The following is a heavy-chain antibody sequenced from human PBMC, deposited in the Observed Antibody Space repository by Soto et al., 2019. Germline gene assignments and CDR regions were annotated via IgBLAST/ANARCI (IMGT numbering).Heavy chain of an antibody. CDR2: ISYDGSNK. D-gene: IGHD3-22*01. CDR1: GFTFSSYA. V-gene: IGHV3-30-3*01. Sequence: QVQLVESGGGVVQPGRSLRLSCAASGFTFSSYAMHWVRQAPGKGLEWVAVISYDGSNKYYAVSVKGRFTISRDNSKNTLYLQMNSLRAEDTAVYYCARDRRYYYDNSGPLDYWGQGTLVTVSS. J-gene: IGHJ4*02. CDR3: ARDRRYYYDNSGPLDY.